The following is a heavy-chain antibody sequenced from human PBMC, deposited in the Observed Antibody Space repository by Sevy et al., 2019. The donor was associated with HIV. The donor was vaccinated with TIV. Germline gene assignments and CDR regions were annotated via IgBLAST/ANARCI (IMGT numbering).Heavy chain of an antibody. V-gene: IGHV4-38-2*01. CDR1: GYAISSGYY. CDR3: ARMEGYGDYVGTFDY. D-gene: IGHD4-17*01. Sequence: SETLSLTCVVSGYAISSGYYWGWIRQTPGKGLEWIGSIYHRGNTYSNPSLESRVTISVDTSKNQFSLRLTSVTAADTAVYYCARMEGYGDYVGTFDYWGRGTLVTVSS. J-gene: IGHJ4*02. CDR2: IYHRGNT.